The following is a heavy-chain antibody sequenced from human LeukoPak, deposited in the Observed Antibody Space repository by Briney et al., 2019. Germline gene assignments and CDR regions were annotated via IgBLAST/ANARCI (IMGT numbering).Heavy chain of an antibody. Sequence: GGSLRLSCAASGFTFSSYAMSWVRQAPGKGLEWVSALSNIGSSTSYADSVKGRFTISRDNSKNTLYLQMNSLRAEDTAVYYCAKAVKTAAGSYYDYWGQGTLVTVSS. CDR3: AKAVKTAAGSYYDY. CDR2: LSNIGSST. V-gene: IGHV3-23*01. D-gene: IGHD3-10*01. CDR1: GFTFSSYA. J-gene: IGHJ4*02.